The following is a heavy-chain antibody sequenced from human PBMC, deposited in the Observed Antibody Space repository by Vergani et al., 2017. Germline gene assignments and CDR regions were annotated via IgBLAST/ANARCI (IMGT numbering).Heavy chain of an antibody. Sequence: QVQLVPSGAEVKTPGASVKVSCKASGYTFTGYYMHWVRQAPGQGLEWMGWINPNSGGTNYAQKFQGRVTMTRDTSISTAYMELSRLRSDDTAVYYCARDRTEGSGSYYSPFDYWGQGTLVTVSS. CDR2: INPNSGGT. V-gene: IGHV1-2*02. CDR1: GYTFTGYY. CDR3: ARDRTEGSGSYYSPFDY. D-gene: IGHD3-10*01. J-gene: IGHJ4*02.